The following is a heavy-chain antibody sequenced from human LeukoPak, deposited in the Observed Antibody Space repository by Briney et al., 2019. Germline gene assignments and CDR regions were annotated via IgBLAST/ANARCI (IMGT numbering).Heavy chain of an antibody. CDR3: ARGAFFYPRQQDPNWFDP. CDR2: IYYSGST. CDR1: GGSISSYY. Sequence: SETLSLTCTVSGGSISSYYWSWIRQPPGKGLEWIGYIYYSGSTNYNPSLKRRVTISVDPPNNQSSLKLSSVTAADTAVYYCARGAFFYPRQQDPNWFDPWGQGTLVTVSS. J-gene: IGHJ5*02. V-gene: IGHV4-59*08. D-gene: IGHD6-13*01.